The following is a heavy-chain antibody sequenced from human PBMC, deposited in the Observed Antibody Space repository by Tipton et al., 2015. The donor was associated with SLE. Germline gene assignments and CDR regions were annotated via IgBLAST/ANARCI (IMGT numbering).Heavy chain of an antibody. Sequence: SLRLSCTTSGFTFSDYALHWVRQAPGKGLEWVSGIRWDGGKSAYADSVRGRFTISRDNSKNTLYLQMNSLRAEDTAVYYCAKRKWDSSSSCHPFDYWGQGTLVTVSS. V-gene: IGHV3-9*01. CDR2: IRWDGGKS. J-gene: IGHJ4*02. D-gene: IGHD6-13*01. CDR1: GFTFSDYA. CDR3: AKRKWDSSSSCHPFDY.